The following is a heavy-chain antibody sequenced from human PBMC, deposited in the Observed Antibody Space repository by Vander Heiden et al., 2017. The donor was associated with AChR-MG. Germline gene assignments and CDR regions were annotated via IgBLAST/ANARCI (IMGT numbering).Heavy chain of an antibody. CDR1: GFTFRDHA. CDR2: ISGNGRSI. Sequence: EVQLLQSGGGLVPPGGSLRLPCAASGFTFRDHAMTWVRQAPGKGLEWVSVISGNGRSIYYADSVKGRFTISRDNSRSTLNLQMNGLRAEDTALYYCAKDPPRRQGISDFDVWGLGTMVIVSS. J-gene: IGHJ3*01. D-gene: IGHD2-21*01. V-gene: IGHV3-23*01. CDR3: AKDPPRRQGISDFDV.